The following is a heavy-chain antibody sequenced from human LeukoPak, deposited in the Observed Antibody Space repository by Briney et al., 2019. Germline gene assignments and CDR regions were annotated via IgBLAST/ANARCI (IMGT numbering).Heavy chain of an antibody. CDR2: ISSSGSTI. J-gene: IGHJ4*02. CDR3: AREVRGFIYFDY. V-gene: IGHV3-48*03. Sequence: PGGSLRLSCAASGFTFSSYEMNWVRQAPGKGLEWLSYISSSGSTIYYADSVKGRFTISRDNSKNTLYLQMNSLRAEDTAVYYCAREVRGFIYFDYWGQGTLVTVSS. CDR1: GFTFSSYE. D-gene: IGHD3-10*01.